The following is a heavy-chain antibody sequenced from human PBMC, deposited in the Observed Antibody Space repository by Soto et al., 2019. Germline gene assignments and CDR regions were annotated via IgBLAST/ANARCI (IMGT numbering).Heavy chain of an antibody. Sequence: PSETLSLTCAVSGGSISSGGYSWSWIRQPPGKGLEWIGYIYHSGSTYYNPSLKSQFSLRLSSVTAADTAVYYCARATGTLRSRNCDYWGQGSLVTVSS. D-gene: IGHD1-1*01. V-gene: IGHV4-30-2*01. J-gene: IGHJ4*02. CDR1: GGSISSGGYS. CDR2: IYHSGST. CDR3: ARATGTLRSRNCDY.